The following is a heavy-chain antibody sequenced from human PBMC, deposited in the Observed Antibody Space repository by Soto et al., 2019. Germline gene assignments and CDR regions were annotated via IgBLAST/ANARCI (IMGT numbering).Heavy chain of an antibody. D-gene: IGHD6-6*01. Sequence: PGGSLRLSCAASGFTFSSYAMSWVRQAPGKGLEWVSAISGSGGSTYYADSVKGRFTISRDNSKNTLYLQMNSLRAEDTAVYYCAKDRLPLDTYYYYRMDVWGQGTTVSVSS. CDR2: ISGSGGST. CDR3: AKDRLPLDTYYYYRMDV. CDR1: GFTFSSYA. V-gene: IGHV3-23*01. J-gene: IGHJ6*02.